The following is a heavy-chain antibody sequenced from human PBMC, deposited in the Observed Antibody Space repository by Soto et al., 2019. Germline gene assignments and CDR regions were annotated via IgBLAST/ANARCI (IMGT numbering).Heavy chain of an antibody. J-gene: IGHJ6*02. Sequence: GESLKISCKGSGYSFTSYWIGWVRQMPGKGLEWMGIIYPGDSDTRYSPSFQGRVTMTRDTSTGTVYMELSSLRSEDTAVYYCARDRITMTGGMDVWGQGTTVTVSS. V-gene: IGHV5-51*01. CDR3: ARDRITMTGGMDV. D-gene: IGHD3-22*01. CDR1: GYSFTSYW. CDR2: IYPGDSDT.